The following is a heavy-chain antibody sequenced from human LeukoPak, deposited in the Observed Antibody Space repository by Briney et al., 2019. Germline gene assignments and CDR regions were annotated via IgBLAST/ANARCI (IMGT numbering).Heavy chain of an antibody. J-gene: IGHJ2*01. D-gene: IGHD3-16*01. V-gene: IGHV5-51*01. CDR1: GYSFSTSW. CDR3: AKVKSFGYWFFDL. CDR2: IYIGDSDP. Sequence: RGESLKVSCQGSGYSFSTSWIAWVRQAPGKGLEWVGSIYIGDSDPRYSPSFQGHVTMSADKSVNTASLQWSSLKGSDTGIYYCAKVKSFGYWFFDLWGRGTLVAVSS.